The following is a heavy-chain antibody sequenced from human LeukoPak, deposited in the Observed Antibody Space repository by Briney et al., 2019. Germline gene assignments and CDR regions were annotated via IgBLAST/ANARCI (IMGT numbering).Heavy chain of an antibody. CDR3: ARDRHYNMDV. CDR1: GFTFSSYV. V-gene: IGHV3-23*01. CDR2: IIGSGGRT. Sequence: TGGSLRLSCAASGFTFSSYVMSWVRQAPGKGLEWVSTIIGSGGRTYYADSVKGRFTISRDNAKNTLFLQMNSLRAEDTAVYYCARDRHYNMDVWGQGTTVTVSS. J-gene: IGHJ6*02.